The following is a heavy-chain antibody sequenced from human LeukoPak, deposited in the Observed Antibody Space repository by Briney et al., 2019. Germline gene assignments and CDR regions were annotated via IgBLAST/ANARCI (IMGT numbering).Heavy chain of an antibody. CDR3: AKEDYRGDSFDY. CDR2: MSGSCGGT. CDR1: GFTFSSYA. D-gene: IGHD4-11*01. Sequence: GGSLRLSCAASGFTFSSYAMSWVRQAPGKGLEWVSAMSGSCGGTYYADSVKGRSTISRDNSKNTLYPQMNSLRAEDTAVYYCAKEDYRGDSFDYWGQGTLVTVSS. V-gene: IGHV3-23*01. J-gene: IGHJ4*02.